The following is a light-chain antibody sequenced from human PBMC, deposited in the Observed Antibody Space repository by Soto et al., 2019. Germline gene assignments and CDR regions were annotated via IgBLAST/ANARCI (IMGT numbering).Light chain of an antibody. Sequence: EIVLTQSPGTLSLSPGERATLSCRASQSVSSSYLAWYRQRPGQAPGLLIYGASNRATGIPDRFSGSGSGTDFTLTISRLEPEDFAVYYCQEYGSSRTFGQGTKVEIK. CDR2: GAS. CDR3: QEYGSSRT. V-gene: IGKV3-20*01. CDR1: QSVSSSY. J-gene: IGKJ1*01.